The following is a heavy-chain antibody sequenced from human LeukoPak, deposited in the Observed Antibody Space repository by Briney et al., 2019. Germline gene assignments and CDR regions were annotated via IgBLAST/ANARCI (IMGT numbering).Heavy chain of an antibody. CDR1: GGSISSGSHY. Sequence: SQTLSLTCTVSGGSISSGSHYWRWIRHHPGKGLEWIGCIYDSRFTYYNPSLASRISISVDSSDNQLSLKFTSVTAADTAVYYCAGGFDSSKMAYWGQGTLVTVSS. J-gene: IGHJ4*02. D-gene: IGHD3-22*01. CDR3: AGGFDSSKMAY. V-gene: IGHV4-31*03. CDR2: IYDSRFT.